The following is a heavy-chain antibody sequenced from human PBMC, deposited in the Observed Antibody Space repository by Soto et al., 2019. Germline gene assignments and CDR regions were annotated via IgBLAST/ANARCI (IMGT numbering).Heavy chain of an antibody. CDR3: ARLVYDTRLNYMYFDF. CDR1: GVSISSGNW. J-gene: IGHJ4*02. D-gene: IGHD2-8*01. CDR2: IFHDGTA. Sequence: TSETLSLTCAVSGVSISSGNWWTWVRQTPQRGLEYIGEIFHDGTANYYPSSERRVAISVDTSKNQFSLKLTSVTAADTAIYFCARLVYDTRLNYMYFDFWGQGALVTVSS. V-gene: IGHV4-4*02.